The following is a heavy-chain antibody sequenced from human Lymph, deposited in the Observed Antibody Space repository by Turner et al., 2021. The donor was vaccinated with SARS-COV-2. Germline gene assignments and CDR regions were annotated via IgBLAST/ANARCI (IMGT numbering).Heavy chain of an antibody. J-gene: IGHJ6*02. Sequence: VQLVASGGGVVQPGGSLRLSCAASGFTFSTYAIHWVRQAEGMGLEWVAVITYDGSNKYYADTVKGRFTSSRDNSKNTLYLKMNSLRDEDTAVYYCARYGSGGYFNYGLDVWGQGTTVTVSS. CDR3: ARYGSGGYFNYGLDV. CDR1: GFTFSTYA. CDR2: ITYDGSNK. D-gene: IGHD3-10*01. V-gene: IGHV3-30*04.